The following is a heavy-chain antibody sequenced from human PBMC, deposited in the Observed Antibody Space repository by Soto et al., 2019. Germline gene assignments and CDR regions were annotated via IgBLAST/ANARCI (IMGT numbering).Heavy chain of an antibody. CDR3: ARLRNYYDSSGYYPPWFDP. Sequence: PSETLSLTCTVSGGSISSSIYYWGWIRQPPGKGLDWIGSIYYSGSTYSNPSLKSRVTISVDTSKNQFSLKLSSVTAADTAVYYCARLRNYYDSSGYYPPWFDPWGQGTLVNVSS. D-gene: IGHD3-22*01. J-gene: IGHJ5*02. V-gene: IGHV4-39*01. CDR1: GGSISSSIYY. CDR2: IYYSGST.